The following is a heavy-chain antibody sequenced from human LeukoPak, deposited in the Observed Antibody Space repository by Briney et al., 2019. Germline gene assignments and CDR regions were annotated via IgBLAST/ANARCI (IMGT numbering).Heavy chain of an antibody. CDR3: ARPWYCSSTSCYTANYYYYGMDV. V-gene: IGHV1-46*01. D-gene: IGHD2-2*02. CDR2: INPSGGST. J-gene: IGHJ6*02. Sequence: ASVKVSCKASGYTFTSYYMHWVRQAPGQGLEWMGIINPSGGSTSYAQKFQGRVTMTRDTSTSTVYMELSSLRSEDTAVYYCARPWYCSSTSCYTANYYYYGMDVWGQGTTVTVSS. CDR1: GYTFTSYY.